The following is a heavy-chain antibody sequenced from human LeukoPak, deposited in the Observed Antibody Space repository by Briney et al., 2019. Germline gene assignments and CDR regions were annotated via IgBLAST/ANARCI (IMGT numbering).Heavy chain of an antibody. CDR2: IWCDGSNK. Sequence: PGGSLTLSCAASGFTFSSDGMLWVRQAPGKGLEWVAFIWCDGSNKYYVDPVKGRSTISRENSKNTLYLQMNSLRAEDTAVYYCARQKSPGCFDYWGQGALVTVSS. J-gene: IGHJ4*02. CDR1: GFTFSSDG. CDR3: ARQKSPGCFDY. V-gene: IGHV3-33*01.